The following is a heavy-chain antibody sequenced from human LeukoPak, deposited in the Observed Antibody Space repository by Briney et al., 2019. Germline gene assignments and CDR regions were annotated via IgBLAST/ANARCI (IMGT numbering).Heavy chain of an antibody. CDR3: AKEAPDIVASITWAHSFDY. V-gene: IGHV4-59*03. D-gene: IGHD5-12*01. CDR1: GGSISSYY. Sequence: PWETLTLTCGVSGGSISSYYLRWLRQPHGKGLDWLWYIYCNGSTSYNPALQNRVSISVDTSKNQFSLNLSSVTAADTAVYYCAKEAPDIVASITWAHSFDYWGQGTLGTASS. J-gene: IGHJ4*02. CDR2: IYCNGST.